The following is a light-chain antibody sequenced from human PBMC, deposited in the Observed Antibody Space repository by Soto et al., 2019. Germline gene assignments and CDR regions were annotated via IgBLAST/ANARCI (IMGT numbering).Light chain of an antibody. CDR1: QSVSSN. V-gene: IGKV3-15*01. J-gene: IGKJ3*01. CDR2: GAS. Sequence: EIVMTQPPATLSLSPGEKATLSCRASQSVSSNLAWYQQKPGQAPRLLIYGASTRATGIPARFSGSGSGTEFTLTISSLQSEDFAVYYCQQYNNWPPFTFGPGTKVDIK. CDR3: QQYNNWPPFT.